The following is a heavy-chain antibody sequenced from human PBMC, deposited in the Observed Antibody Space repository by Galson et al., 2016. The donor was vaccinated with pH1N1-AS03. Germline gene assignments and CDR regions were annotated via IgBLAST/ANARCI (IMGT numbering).Heavy chain of an antibody. J-gene: IGHJ4*02. D-gene: IGHD1-26*01. CDR3: ARGGGSSLDY. CDR1: GCTFSDYY. V-gene: IGHV1-2*02. CDR2: INPSSGGT. Sequence: SVKVSCKASGCTFSDYYMHWVRQAPGQELEWMGWINPSSGGTKYTQKFQGRVTMTRDTSISTAYMELSRLTSDDTAVYFCARGGGSSLDYWGQGTLVPVSS.